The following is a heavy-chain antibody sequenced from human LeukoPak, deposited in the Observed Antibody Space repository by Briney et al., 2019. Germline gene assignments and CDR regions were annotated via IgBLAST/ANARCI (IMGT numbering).Heavy chain of an antibody. V-gene: IGHV1-69*01. CDR1: GGTFSSYA. Sequence: SVKVSCKASGGTFSSYAISWVRQAPGQGLEWMGGIIPIFGTANYAQKFQGRVTITADESTSTAYMELSSLRSEDTAVYYCARDSKSPYYYDSSGSNGFGGYWGQGTLVTVSS. CDR2: IIPIFGTA. J-gene: IGHJ4*02. CDR3: ARDSKSPYYYDSSGSNGFGGY. D-gene: IGHD3-22*01.